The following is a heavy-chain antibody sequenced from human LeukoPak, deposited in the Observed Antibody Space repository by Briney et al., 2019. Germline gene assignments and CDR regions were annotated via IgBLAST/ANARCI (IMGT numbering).Heavy chain of an antibody. Sequence: GASVKVSCKASGYIFTGYYMHWVRQAPGQGLEWMGWINPNSGGTNYAQKFQGRVTMTRDTSISTAYMELSRLRSDDTAVYYCARNPPRGAQKRIAAAGVGYWGQGTLVTVSS. J-gene: IGHJ4*02. V-gene: IGHV1-2*02. D-gene: IGHD6-13*01. CDR2: INPNSGGT. CDR1: GYIFTGYY. CDR3: ARNPPRGAQKRIAAAGVGY.